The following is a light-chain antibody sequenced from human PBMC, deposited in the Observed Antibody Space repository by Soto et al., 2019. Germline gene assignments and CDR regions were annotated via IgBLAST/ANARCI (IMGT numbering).Light chain of an antibody. V-gene: IGKV4-1*01. CDR3: QQYYTTPWT. Sequence: DIVLTQSPDSLAVSLGERATVNCKSSQTILHSSNNKNSLVWYQQKPGQPPKLLIYCTSIRESGVPDRFSGSGSGTDFTLTISSLQAEDVAVYYCQQYYTTPWTFGQGTKVEIK. CDR2: CTS. J-gene: IGKJ1*01. CDR1: QTILHSSNNKNS.